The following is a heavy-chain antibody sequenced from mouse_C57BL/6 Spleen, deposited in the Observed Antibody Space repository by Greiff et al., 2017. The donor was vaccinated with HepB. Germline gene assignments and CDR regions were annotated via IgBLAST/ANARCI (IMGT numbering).Heavy chain of an antibody. Sequence: ESGPGLVKPSQSLSLTCSVTGYSITSGYYWNWIRQFPGNKLEWMGYISYDGSNNYNPSLKNRISITRDTSKNQFFLKLNSVTTEDTATYYCARDPGLRRFDYWGQGTTLTVSS. CDR2: ISYDGSN. CDR1: GYSITSGYY. D-gene: IGHD2-4*01. J-gene: IGHJ2*01. CDR3: ARDPGLRRFDY. V-gene: IGHV3-6*01.